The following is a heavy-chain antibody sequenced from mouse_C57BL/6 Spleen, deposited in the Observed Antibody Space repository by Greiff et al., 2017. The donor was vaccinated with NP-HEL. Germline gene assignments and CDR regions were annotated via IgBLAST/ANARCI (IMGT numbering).Heavy chain of an antibody. J-gene: IGHJ4*01. CDR2: IYPGDGDT. CDR1: GYAFSSSW. D-gene: IGHD1-1*01. Sequence: VQLQQSGPELVKPGASVKISCKASGYAFSSSWMNWVKQRPGKGLEWIGRIYPGDGDTNYNGKFKGKATLTADKSSSTAYMQLSSLTSEDSAVYFCARSFYGSSYNGAMDYWGQGTSVTVSS. CDR3: ARSFYGSSYNGAMDY. V-gene: IGHV1-82*01.